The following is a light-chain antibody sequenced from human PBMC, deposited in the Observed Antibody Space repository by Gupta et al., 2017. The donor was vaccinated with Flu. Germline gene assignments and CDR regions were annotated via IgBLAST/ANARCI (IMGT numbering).Light chain of an antibody. J-gene: IGLJ1*01. CDR3: CSYAGSYTFV. V-gene: IGLV2-11*01. CDR2: DVS. CDR1: GSDVGGYNY. Sequence: QSALTQPRSVSGSPGQSVTISCPGTGSDVGGYNYVSWYQQHPGKAPKLMIHDVSKRPSGVPDRFSGSKSGNTASLTISGLQAEDEADYYCCSYAGSYTFVFGTGTKVTVL.